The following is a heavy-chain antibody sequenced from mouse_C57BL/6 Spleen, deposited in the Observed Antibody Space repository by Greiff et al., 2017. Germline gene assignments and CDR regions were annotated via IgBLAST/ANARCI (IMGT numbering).Heavy chain of an antibody. CDR1: GYTFTDYN. V-gene: IGHV1-22*01. CDR3: ARELLLRQYYFDY. D-gene: IGHD1-1*01. J-gene: IGHJ2*01. CDR2: INPNNGGT. Sequence: VQLQQSGPELVKPGASVKMSCKASGYTFTDYNMHWVKQSHGKSLEWIGYINPNNGGTSYNQKFKGKATLTVNKSSSTAYMELRSLTSEDSAVYYCARELLLRQYYFDYWGQGTTLTVSS.